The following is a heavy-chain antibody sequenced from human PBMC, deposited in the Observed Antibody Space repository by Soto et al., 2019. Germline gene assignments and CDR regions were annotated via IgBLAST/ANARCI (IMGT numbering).Heavy chain of an antibody. CDR2: IYYSGST. Sequence: SETLSLTCTVSGGSISSYYWSWIRQPPGKGLEWIGYIYYSGSTNYNPSLKSRVTISVDTSKNQFSLKLSSVTAADTAVYYCARGLTNPSAFDIWGQGTMVTVSS. CDR1: GGSISSYY. CDR3: ARGLTNPSAFDI. D-gene: IGHD2-2*01. J-gene: IGHJ3*02. V-gene: IGHV4-59*01.